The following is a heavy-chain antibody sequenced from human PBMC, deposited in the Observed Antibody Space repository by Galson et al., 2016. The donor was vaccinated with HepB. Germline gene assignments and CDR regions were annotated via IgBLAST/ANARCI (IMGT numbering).Heavy chain of an antibody. Sequence: SLRLSCAVSGFSLSDSLMHWVRQASGKGLEWVGRIRSKTHNDATAYAASVKGRFIISRDDSKNTAYLQMDSLKTDDSAVYSCSTARITVAGHEDYWGQGTLVTVSA. D-gene: IGHD6-19*01. CDR2: IRSKTHNDAT. J-gene: IGHJ4*02. CDR3: STARITVAGHEDY. V-gene: IGHV3-73*01. CDR1: GFSLSDSL.